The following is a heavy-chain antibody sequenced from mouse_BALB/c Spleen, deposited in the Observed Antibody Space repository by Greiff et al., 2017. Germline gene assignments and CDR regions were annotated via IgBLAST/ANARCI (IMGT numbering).Heavy chain of an antibody. CDR3: ARHVKPYSWFAY. CDR2: ISSGGGST. CDR1: GFAFSSYD. J-gene: IGHJ3*01. D-gene: IGHD1-3*01. Sequence: EVKLMESGGGLVKPGGSLKLSCAASGFAFSSYDMSWVRQTPEKRLEWVAYISSGGGSTYYPDTVKGRFTISRDNAKNTLYLQMSSLKTEDTAMYYGARHVKPYSWFAYWGQGTLVTVSA. V-gene: IGHV5-12-1*01.